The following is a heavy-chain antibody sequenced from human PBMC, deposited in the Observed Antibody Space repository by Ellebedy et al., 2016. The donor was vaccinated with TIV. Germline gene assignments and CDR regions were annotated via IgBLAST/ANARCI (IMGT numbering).Heavy chain of an antibody. D-gene: IGHD5-24*01. V-gene: IGHV4-59*08. CDR3: ARLGRRDGYKLLEGSHFDY. CDR2: IYYSGST. CDR1: GGSISSYY. Sequence: MPSEALSLTCTVSGGSISSYYWSWIRQPPGKGLEWIGYIYYSGSTNYNPSLKSRVTISVDTSKNQFSLKLSSVTAADTAVYYCARLGRRDGYKLLEGSHFDYWGQGTLVTVSS. J-gene: IGHJ4*02.